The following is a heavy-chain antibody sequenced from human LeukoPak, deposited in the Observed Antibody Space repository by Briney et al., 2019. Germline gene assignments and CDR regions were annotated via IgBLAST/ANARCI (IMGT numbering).Heavy chain of an antibody. J-gene: IGHJ5*02. V-gene: IGHV4-30-4*07. CDR1: GGSISSGGYS. D-gene: IGHD3-10*01. Sequence: SGTLSLTCAVSGGSISSGGYSWSWIRQPPGKGLEWIGYIYHSGSTYYNPSLKSRVTISVDTSKNQLSLKLSSVTAADTAVYYCARESNYYGSGTGWFDPWGQGTLVTVSS. CDR3: ARESNYYGSGTGWFDP. CDR2: IYHSGST.